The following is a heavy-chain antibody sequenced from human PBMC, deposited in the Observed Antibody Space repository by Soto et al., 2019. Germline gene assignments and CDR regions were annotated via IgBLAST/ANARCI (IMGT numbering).Heavy chain of an antibody. D-gene: IGHD3-16*01. V-gene: IGHV4-59*01. J-gene: IGHJ6*03. Sequence: QVQLQESGPGLVKPSETLSLTCTVSGGSISSYYWSWIRQPPGKGLEWIGYIYYSGSTNYNPSLKSRVTISVDTSKNQFSLKLSSVTAADTAVYYCARDLFGIYYMDVWGKGTTVTVSS. CDR1: GGSISSYY. CDR2: IYYSGST. CDR3: ARDLFGIYYMDV.